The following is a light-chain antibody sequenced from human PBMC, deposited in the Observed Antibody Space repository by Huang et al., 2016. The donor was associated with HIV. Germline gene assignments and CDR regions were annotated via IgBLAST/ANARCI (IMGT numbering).Light chain of an antibody. V-gene: IGKV1-39*01. CDR1: QSIKKY. J-gene: IGKJ3*01. Sequence: DIQMTQSPSSLSASVGVRVTITCRASQSIKKYLNWYQQKPGKAPKLLIYGASSLQSGFPSRCSGSGSGTDFTLTISSLQPEDFATYYCQQSYSTLLFTFGPGTKVDI. CDR3: QQSYSTLLFT. CDR2: GAS.